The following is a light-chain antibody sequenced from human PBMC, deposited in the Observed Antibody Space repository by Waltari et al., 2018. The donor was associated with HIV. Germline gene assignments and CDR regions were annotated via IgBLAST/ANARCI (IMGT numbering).Light chain of an antibody. CDR3: AAWDDSLSVYV. J-gene: IGLJ1*01. CDR2: RNN. Sequence: QSVLTQPPSASGTPGQSVTIPCSRSSSNIGSNYVYWYQQLPGTAPKLLIYRNNQRPSGVPDRFSGSTSGTSASLAISGLRSEDEADYFCAAWDDSLSVYVFGTGTKVTVL. V-gene: IGLV1-47*01. CDR1: SSNIGSNY.